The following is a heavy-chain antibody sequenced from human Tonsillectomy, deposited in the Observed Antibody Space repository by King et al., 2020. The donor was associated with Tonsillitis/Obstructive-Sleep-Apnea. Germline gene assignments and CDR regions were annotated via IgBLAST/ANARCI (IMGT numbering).Heavy chain of an antibody. CDR3: ARATEGSLDS. CDR1: GGSISSYY. J-gene: IGHJ5*01. D-gene: IGHD2-15*01. Sequence: VQLQESGPGLVKPSETLSLTCTVSGGSISSYYWSWIRQPPGKGLEWIGYIYYSGSTNYNPSLKSRVNISVDTSKNQFSLKLSSVTAADTAVYYCARATEGSLDSWGHGTLVTVSS. V-gene: IGHV4-59*01. CDR2: IYYSGST.